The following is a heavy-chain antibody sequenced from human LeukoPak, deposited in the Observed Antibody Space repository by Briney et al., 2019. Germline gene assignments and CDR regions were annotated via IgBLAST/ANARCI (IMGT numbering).Heavy chain of an antibody. Sequence: PGGSLRLSCAASGFTLCNAWMNWVRQAPGKGLEWVGLIKSKTNGETRDYAAPVKGRFTISRDDSDNTLYLQMNSLRAEDTAVYYCAELGITMIGGVWGKGTTVTISS. V-gene: IGHV3-15*01. CDR3: AELGITMIGGV. J-gene: IGHJ6*04. CDR1: GFTLCNAW. D-gene: IGHD3-10*02. CDR2: IKSKTNGETR.